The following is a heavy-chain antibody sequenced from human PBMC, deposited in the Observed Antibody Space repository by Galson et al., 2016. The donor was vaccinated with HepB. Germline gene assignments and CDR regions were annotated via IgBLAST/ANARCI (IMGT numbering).Heavy chain of an antibody. Sequence: LSLTCAVYGGSFSGYYWSWIRQSPGKGLEWIGEINHRGSTNYNPSLKSRLTISVDTSKNQISLQLSSVTAADTAVYYCARGGVSYSDFWGQGTLVTVSS. D-gene: IGHD2-8*01. CDR2: INHRGST. CDR3: ARGGVSYSDF. CDR1: GGSFSGYY. J-gene: IGHJ4*02. V-gene: IGHV4-34*01.